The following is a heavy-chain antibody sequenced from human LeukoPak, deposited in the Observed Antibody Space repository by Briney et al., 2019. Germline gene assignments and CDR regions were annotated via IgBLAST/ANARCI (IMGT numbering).Heavy chain of an antibody. CDR2: ISGSGGST. Sequence: GGSLRLSCAASGFTFSSYAMSWVRQAPGKGLEWVSAISGSGGSTYYADFVKGRFTISRDNSKNTLYLQMNSLRAEDTAVYYCAKGSRLGDPLYCSGGSCYGLFDYWGQGTLVTVSS. CDR3: AKGSRLGDPLYCSGGSCYGLFDY. D-gene: IGHD2-15*01. J-gene: IGHJ4*02. CDR1: GFTFSSYA. V-gene: IGHV3-23*01.